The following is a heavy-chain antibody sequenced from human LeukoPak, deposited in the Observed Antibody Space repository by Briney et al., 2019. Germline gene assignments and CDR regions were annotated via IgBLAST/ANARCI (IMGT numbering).Heavy chain of an antibody. CDR2: GSESGGT. J-gene: IGHJ1*01. CDR3: AREGVAAALDIEYFHY. CDR1: GGSLNGHY. D-gene: IGHD6-13*01. V-gene: IGHV4-34*01. Sequence: SETLSLTCAVYGGSLNGHYWSWIRQPPGKGLEWIGEGSESGGTKFNPSLKSRVTISADTSKNQFSLKLNSVTAADTAVYYCAREGVAAALDIEYFHYWGQGTLVTVSS.